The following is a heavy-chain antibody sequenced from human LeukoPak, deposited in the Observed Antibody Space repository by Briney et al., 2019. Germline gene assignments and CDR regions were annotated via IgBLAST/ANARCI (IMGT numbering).Heavy chain of an antibody. V-gene: IGHV3-23*01. J-gene: IGHJ4*02. D-gene: IGHD3-22*01. Sequence: PGGSLRLSCAASGFTFSSHAMTWVRQASGKGLEWVSSIRGSGGNTYYADSVKGRFTISRDNFQNTLYLQMSSLRAEDTAVYYCAKDYYDSSIFSAPHLFACWGQGTLVTVSS. CDR2: IRGSGGNT. CDR3: AKDYYDSSIFSAPHLFAC. CDR1: GFTFSSHA.